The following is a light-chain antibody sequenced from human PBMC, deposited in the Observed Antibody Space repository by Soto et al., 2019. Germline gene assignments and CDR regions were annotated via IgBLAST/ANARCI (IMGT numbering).Light chain of an antibody. CDR1: QSVSSD. CDR2: GVS. CDR3: QEYSNWPWT. V-gene: IGKV3-15*01. Sequence: EIVMTQSPATLSVSPGERATLSCRASQSVSSDLAWYQQKPGQAPRLLIYGVSTRATGIPARFSGSGSGTEFTLTISSLQSEDFAVYYCQEYSNWPWTFGQGTKVDIK. J-gene: IGKJ1*01.